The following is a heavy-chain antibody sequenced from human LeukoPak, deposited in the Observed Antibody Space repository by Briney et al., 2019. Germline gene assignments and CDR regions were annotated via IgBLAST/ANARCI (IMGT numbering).Heavy chain of an antibody. D-gene: IGHD1-26*01. V-gene: IGHV3-7*01. J-gene: IGHJ4*02. CDR1: AFTFNDDY. CDR2: IKQDGSVT. CDR3: ARGIVGTTMGRY. Sequence: GGSLRLSCAASAFTFNDDYMSWVRQAPGKGLEWVANIKQDGSVTSYAGSVKGRFTISRDNAKNTVYLQMNSLRVEDTAVYYCARGIVGTTMGRYWGQGTLVTVSS.